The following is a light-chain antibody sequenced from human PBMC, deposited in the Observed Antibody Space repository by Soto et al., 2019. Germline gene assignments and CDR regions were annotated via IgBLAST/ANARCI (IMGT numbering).Light chain of an antibody. CDR3: QQYNTYPYT. CDR1: QSISSW. Sequence: DIQMTQSPSTLSASVGDRVTITCRASQSISSWLAWYQQKPGKAPKLLVYKASSLESGVPSRFSGSGSGTEFTLTISSLQPDDFATYYCQQYNTYPYTFGQGTKLEIK. V-gene: IGKV1-5*03. J-gene: IGKJ2*01. CDR2: KAS.